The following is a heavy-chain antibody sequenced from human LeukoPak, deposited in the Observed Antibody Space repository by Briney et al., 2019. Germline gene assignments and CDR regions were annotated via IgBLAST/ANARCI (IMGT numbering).Heavy chain of an antibody. CDR3: AKRGAEVGETVAPGDY. CDR1: GFTFSDYY. D-gene: IGHD1-26*01. Sequence: GGSLRLSCAASGFTFSDYYMSWIRQAPGKGLEWVSYISSSGSTIYYADSVKGRFTISRDNAKNTLYLQMDNLRAEDTAVYYCAKRGAEVGETVAPGDYWGQGTLLTVSS. CDR2: ISSSGSTI. V-gene: IGHV3-11*01. J-gene: IGHJ4*02.